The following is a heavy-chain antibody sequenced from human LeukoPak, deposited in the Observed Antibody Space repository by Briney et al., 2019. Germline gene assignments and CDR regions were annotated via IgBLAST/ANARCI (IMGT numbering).Heavy chain of an antibody. V-gene: IGHV4-38-2*02. J-gene: IGHJ4*02. CDR2: IYHSGST. CDR1: GYSISSGYY. CDR3: ARDPMVGYGSGSYR. D-gene: IGHD3-10*01. Sequence: SETLSLTCTVSGYSISSGYYWGWIRQPPGKGLEWIGSIYHSGSTYYNPSLKSRVTISVDTSKNQFSLKLSSMTAADTAVYYCARDPMVGYGSGSYRWGQGTLVTVSS.